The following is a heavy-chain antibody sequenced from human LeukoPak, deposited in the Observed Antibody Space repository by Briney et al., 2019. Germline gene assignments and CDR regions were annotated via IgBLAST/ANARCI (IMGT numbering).Heavy chain of an antibody. V-gene: IGHV4-39*07. CDR2: IYYSGST. CDR1: GGSISSSSYY. Sequence: SETLSLTCTVSGGSISSSSYYWGWTRQPPGKGLEWIGSIYYSGSTYYNPSLKSRVTISGDKPKNQFSLKLSSVTAADTAVYYCARGASSGYYYYYYYMDVWGKGTTVTVSS. D-gene: IGHD3-22*01. J-gene: IGHJ6*03. CDR3: ARGASSGYYYYYYYMDV.